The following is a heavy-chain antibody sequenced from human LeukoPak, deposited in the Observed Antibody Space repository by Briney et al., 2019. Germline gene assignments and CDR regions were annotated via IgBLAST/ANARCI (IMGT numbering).Heavy chain of an antibody. Sequence: GGSLRLSCVASGFTFRTYGMHWVRQAPGKGLEWLAFIRFDGNNQYYADSVKGRFTISRDNSKNTLFLQMNSLRVEDAAVYYCARVSSFYYYYMDVWGKGTTVTVSS. CDR2: IRFDGNNQ. CDR1: GFTFRTYG. V-gene: IGHV3-30*02. CDR3: ARVSSFYYYYMDV. J-gene: IGHJ6*03. D-gene: IGHD6-6*01.